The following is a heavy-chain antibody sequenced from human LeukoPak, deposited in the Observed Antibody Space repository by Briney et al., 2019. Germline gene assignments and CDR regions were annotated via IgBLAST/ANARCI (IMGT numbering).Heavy chain of an antibody. D-gene: IGHD3-10*01. V-gene: IGHV1-2*02. CDR2: INPNTGAT. J-gene: IGHJ5*02. Sequence: ASVKVSCKASGYTFTGYYMHWVRQAPGQGLEWMGWINPNTGATNYAQNFQGRVTMTRDTSNSTAYMELSSLTSDDTAVYYCARPTLQTLGAWGQGTLATVSS. CDR1: GYTFTGYY. CDR3: ARPTLQTLGA.